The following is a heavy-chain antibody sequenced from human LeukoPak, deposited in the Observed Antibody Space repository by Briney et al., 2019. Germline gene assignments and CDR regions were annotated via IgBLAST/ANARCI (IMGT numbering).Heavy chain of an antibody. Sequence: GRSLRLSCAASGFTFDDYAMHWARQVPGKGLEWVSGISWNSGIIGYADSVKGRFTISRDNAKNSLYLQMNSLRAEDMALYYCAKDHRPYYDSSGYYDYWGQGTLVTVSS. CDR1: GFTFDDYA. CDR2: ISWNSGII. V-gene: IGHV3-9*03. D-gene: IGHD3-22*01. J-gene: IGHJ4*02. CDR3: AKDHRPYYDSSGYYDY.